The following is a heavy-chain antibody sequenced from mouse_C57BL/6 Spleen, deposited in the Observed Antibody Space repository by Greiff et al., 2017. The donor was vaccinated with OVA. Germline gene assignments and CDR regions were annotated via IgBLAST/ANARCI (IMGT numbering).Heavy chain of an antibody. V-gene: IGHV1-74*01. CDR1: GYTFTSYW. CDR3: AIINYGYAMDY. J-gene: IGHJ4*01. CDR2: IHPSDSDT. D-gene: IGHD1-1*01. Sequence: QVQLQQPGAELVKPGASVKVSCKASGYTFTSYWMHWVKQRPGQGLEWIGRIHPSDSDTNYNQKFKGKATLTVDKSSSTAYMQRSSLTSEDAAVYYCAIINYGYAMDYWGQGTSVTVAS.